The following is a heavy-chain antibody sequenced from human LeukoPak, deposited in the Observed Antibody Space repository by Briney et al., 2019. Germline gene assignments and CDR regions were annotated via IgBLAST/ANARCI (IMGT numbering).Heavy chain of an antibody. CDR3: QRPEYDILTGYYSFDY. J-gene: IGHJ4*02. D-gene: IGHD3-9*01. Sequence: GGSLRLSCAASGFTFSSYAMSWVRQAPGKGLQWVSAISGGDTFYADSVKGRFTISRDNSKNTLYLQVNSLRAEDTAVYFWQRPEYDILTGYYSFDYWGQGTLVTVSS. CDR1: GFTFSSYA. V-gene: IGHV3-23*01. CDR2: ISGGDT.